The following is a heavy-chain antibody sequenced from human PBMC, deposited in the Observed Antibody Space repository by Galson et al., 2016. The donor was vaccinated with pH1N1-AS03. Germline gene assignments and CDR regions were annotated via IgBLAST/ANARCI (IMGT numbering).Heavy chain of an antibody. J-gene: IGHJ4*02. V-gene: IGHV3-30-3*01. D-gene: IGHD3-10*01. CDR1: GLNFGRYS. CDR3: ARGQPQFDF. Sequence: SLRLSCAVSGLNFGRYSFHWVRQAPGKGLQWVAVIAFDGNGQYYADSVKGRFTISRDNSRNTLYLEMNSLRVEDTAVYYCARGQPQFDFWGQETLVTVSS. CDR2: IAFDGNGQ.